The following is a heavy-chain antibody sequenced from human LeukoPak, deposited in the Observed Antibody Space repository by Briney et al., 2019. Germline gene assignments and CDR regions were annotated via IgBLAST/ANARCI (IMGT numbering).Heavy chain of an antibody. D-gene: IGHD3-22*01. Sequence: GGSLRLSCAASGFTFSSFKIDWVRQAPGKGLEWVFSICSSSSYIYYADSVKGRFTISRDNAKNSLYLQMNSLRAEDTAVYYCARSGYYYDSSGPSRQPDYWGQGTLVTVSS. J-gene: IGHJ4*02. CDR1: GFTFSSFK. V-gene: IGHV3-21*01. CDR2: ICSSSSYI. CDR3: ARSGYYYDSSGPSRQPDY.